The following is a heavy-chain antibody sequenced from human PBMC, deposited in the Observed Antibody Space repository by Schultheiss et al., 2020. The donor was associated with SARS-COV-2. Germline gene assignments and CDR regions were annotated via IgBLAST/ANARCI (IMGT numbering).Heavy chain of an antibody. V-gene: IGHV3-30*04. CDR1: GFTFSSYA. Sequence: GGSLRLSCAASGFTFSSYAMHWVRQAPGKGLEWVAVISYDGSNKYYADSVKGRFTISRDNSKNTLYLQMNSLRAEDTAVYYCARVKSGYNRGVEYYYYGMDVWGQGTTVTVSS. D-gene: IGHD5-24*01. CDR2: ISYDGSNK. CDR3: ARVKSGYNRGVEYYYYGMDV. J-gene: IGHJ6*02.